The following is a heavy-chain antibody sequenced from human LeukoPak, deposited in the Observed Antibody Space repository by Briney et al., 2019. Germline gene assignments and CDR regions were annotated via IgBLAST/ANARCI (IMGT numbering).Heavy chain of an antibody. J-gene: IGHJ4*02. CDR1: GYTFTSYG. CDR3: ARDSLFSSSWSPAFDY. D-gene: IGHD6-13*01. CDR2: ISAYNGNT. Sequence: ASVKVSCKASGYTFTSYGISWVRQAPGQGLEWMGWISAYNGNTNYAQKLQGRVTMTTDTSTSTAYMELRSLRSDDTAVYYCARDSLFSSSWSPAFDYWGQGTLVTVSS. V-gene: IGHV1-18*01.